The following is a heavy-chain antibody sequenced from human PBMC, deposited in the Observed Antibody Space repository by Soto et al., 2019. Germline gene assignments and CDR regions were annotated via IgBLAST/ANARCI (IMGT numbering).Heavy chain of an antibody. D-gene: IGHD3-3*01. Sequence: QLQLQESGPGLVKPSETLSLTCTVSGGSISSSSYYWGWIRQPPGKGLEWIGSIYYSGSTYYNPSLKSRVTISVDTSKNQFSLKLSSVTAADTAVYYCARQRSGGDGDYWGQGTLVTVSS. V-gene: IGHV4-39*01. J-gene: IGHJ4*02. CDR1: GGSISSSSYY. CDR2: IYYSGST. CDR3: ARQRSGGDGDY.